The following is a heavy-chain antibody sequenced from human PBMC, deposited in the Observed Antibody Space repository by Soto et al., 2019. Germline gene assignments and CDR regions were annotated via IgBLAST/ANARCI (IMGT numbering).Heavy chain of an antibody. CDR2: IVPSLDTT. CDR3: ARWPQPRYTADPYAVDV. Sequence: QVHLVQSGTEVKKPGSSVKVSCKASGGTFSSSGFSWVRQAPGQGLEWMGMIVPSLDTTNYAQKFQARVTITADEVTSTAYMELCGLRSEDTAVYYCARWPQPRYTADPYAVDVWGQGTRVIVSS. V-gene: IGHV1-69*11. CDR1: GGTFSSSG. D-gene: IGHD3-16*02. J-gene: IGHJ6*02.